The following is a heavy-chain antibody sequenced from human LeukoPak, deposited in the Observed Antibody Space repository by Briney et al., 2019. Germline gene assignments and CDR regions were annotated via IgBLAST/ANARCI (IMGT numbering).Heavy chain of an antibody. J-gene: IGHJ6*03. CDR2: IGSYSSYI. V-gene: IGHV3-21*01. D-gene: IGHD2-21*01. CDR1: GFTFGDYA. Sequence: GGSLRLSCTASGFTFGDYAMSWFRQAPGKGLEWVATIGSYSSYIHYGDSVKGRFTISRDDAERSVYLQMDNVRVEDTAVYFCARYSEVYYYVDVWGTGTTVTVSS. CDR3: ARYSEVYYYVDV.